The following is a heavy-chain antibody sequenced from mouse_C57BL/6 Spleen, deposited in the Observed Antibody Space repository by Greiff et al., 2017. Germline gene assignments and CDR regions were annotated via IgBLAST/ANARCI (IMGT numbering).Heavy chain of an antibody. CDR3: ARRGNDFWFAY. J-gene: IGHJ3*01. CDR2: IDPSDSYT. CDR1: GYTFTSYW. Sequence: QVQLQQPGAELVKPGASVKLSCKASGYTFTSYWMPWVKQRPGQGLEWIGEIDPSDSYTTYNQKFKGKATLTVDTSSSTAYMQLSSLTSEDSAVDYCARRGNDFWFAYWGQGTLVTVSA. V-gene: IGHV1-50*01. D-gene: IGHD2-12*01.